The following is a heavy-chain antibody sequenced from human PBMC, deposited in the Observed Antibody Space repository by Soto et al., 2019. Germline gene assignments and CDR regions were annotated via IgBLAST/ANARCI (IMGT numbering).Heavy chain of an antibody. Sequence: GGSLRLSCSASGFTFSSYAMHWVRQAPGKGLEYVSSISTNGGSTHYADNVKGRFTISRDNSKNTQYLQMSRLRADDTAVYYCVKGEYYYDSSGYYPFDYWGQGTLVTVSS. CDR3: VKGEYYYDSSGYYPFDY. CDR2: ISTNGGST. J-gene: IGHJ4*02. CDR1: GFTFSSYA. V-gene: IGHV3-64D*06. D-gene: IGHD3-22*01.